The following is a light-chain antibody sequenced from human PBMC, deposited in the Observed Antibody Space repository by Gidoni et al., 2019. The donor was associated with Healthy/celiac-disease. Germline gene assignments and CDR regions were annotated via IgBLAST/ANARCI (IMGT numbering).Light chain of an antibody. CDR3: QQRSNWLDT. Sequence: EIVLTQSQATLSLSPGERATLSCRASQSVSSYLAWYQQKPGQAPRLLIYDASNRATGIPARFSGSGSGTDFTLTISSLEPEDFAVYYCQQRSNWLDTFGQGTKLEIK. V-gene: IGKV3-11*01. CDR2: DAS. CDR1: QSVSSY. J-gene: IGKJ2*01.